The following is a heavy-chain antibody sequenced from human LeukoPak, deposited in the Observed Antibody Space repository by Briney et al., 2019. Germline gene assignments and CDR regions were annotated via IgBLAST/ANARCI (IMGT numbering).Heavy chain of an antibody. J-gene: IGHJ3*02. CDR2: IYYSGST. CDR3: ARHREYYDFWSGHDAFDI. V-gene: IGHV4-59*08. Sequence: SETLSLTCTVSGGSISSYYWSWIRQPPGKGLEWIGYIYYSGSTNYNPSLKSRVTISVDTSKNQFSLKLSSVTAADTAVYYCARHREYYDFWSGHDAFDIWGQGTMVTVSS. CDR1: GGSISSYY. D-gene: IGHD3-3*01.